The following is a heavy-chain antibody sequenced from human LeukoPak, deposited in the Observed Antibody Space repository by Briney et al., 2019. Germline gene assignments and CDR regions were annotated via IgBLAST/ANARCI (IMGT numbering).Heavy chain of an antibody. V-gene: IGHV3-30*02. D-gene: IGHD6-19*01. CDR2: IRFDGNNK. CDR3: AKDKAPTGYSSGCSDY. J-gene: IGHJ4*02. CDR1: GFTFSSYG. Sequence: PGGSLRLSCAASGFTFSSYGMHWVRQAPGKGLEWVAFIRFDGNNKYYADSVKGRFTISRDNSKNTLYLQMNGLRAEDTAVYYCAKDKAPTGYSSGCSDYWGQGTLVTVSS.